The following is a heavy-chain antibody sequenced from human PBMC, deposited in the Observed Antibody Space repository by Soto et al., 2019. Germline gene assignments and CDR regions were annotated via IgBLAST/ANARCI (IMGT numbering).Heavy chain of an antibody. CDR2: TYYRSKWYN. D-gene: IGHD6-19*01. CDR3: ARDQFVAVAGTGSENYFDY. Sequence: PSQTLSLTCPISGDSVSSNSAAWNWIRQSPSTGLEWLGRTYYRSKWYNDYAVSVKSRITINPDTSKNQFSLQLNSVTPEDTAVYYCARDQFVAVAGTGSENYFDYWGQGTLVTVSS. J-gene: IGHJ4*02. V-gene: IGHV6-1*01. CDR1: GDSVSSNSAA.